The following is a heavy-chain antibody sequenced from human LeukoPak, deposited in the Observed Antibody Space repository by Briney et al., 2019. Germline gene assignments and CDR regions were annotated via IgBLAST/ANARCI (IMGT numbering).Heavy chain of an antibody. V-gene: IGHV4-34*01. Sequence: SETLSLSCAVYGASLSAYYWTWIRQSPGKGLEWIGEISDSGSTNYNPSLKTRVTISIDTSKNQFSLRLTSVTAADTAFYYCATNILVRDIINWFDPWGQGTLVTVSS. CDR1: GASLSAYY. CDR3: ATNILVRDIINWFDP. D-gene: IGHD3-10*01. CDR2: ISDSGST. J-gene: IGHJ5*02.